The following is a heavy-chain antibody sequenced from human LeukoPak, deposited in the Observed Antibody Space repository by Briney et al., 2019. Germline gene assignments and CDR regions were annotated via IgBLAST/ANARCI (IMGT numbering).Heavy chain of an antibody. D-gene: IGHD5-12*01. CDR3: ARGDSGYENYYYYYYMDV. J-gene: IGHJ6*03. CDR2: IIPILETV. Sequence: GASVKVSCKASGGTFSSYAISWVRQAPGQGLEWMGGIIPILETVNYAQKFQGRVTITADKSTSTAYMELSSLRSEDTAVYYCARGDSGYENYYYYYYMDVWGKGTTVTVSS. V-gene: IGHV1-69*10. CDR1: GGTFSSYA.